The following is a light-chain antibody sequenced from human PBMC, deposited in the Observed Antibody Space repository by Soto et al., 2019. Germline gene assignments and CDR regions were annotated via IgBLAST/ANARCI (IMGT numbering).Light chain of an antibody. CDR2: GAS. J-gene: IGKJ4*01. Sequence: DIVLTQSPATLSLSPGERATLSCRASQSVSIYLAWYQQKPGQAPRLLIYGASGRATGVPDRISGSGSGTVFTLTIERVEAEDFAVYHCQQYATSPLTFGGGTTLEIK. V-gene: IGKV3-20*01. CDR3: QQYATSPLT. CDR1: QSVSIY.